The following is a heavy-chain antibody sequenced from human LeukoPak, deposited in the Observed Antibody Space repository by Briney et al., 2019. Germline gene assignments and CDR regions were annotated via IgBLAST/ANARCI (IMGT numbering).Heavy chain of an antibody. CDR3: ASNTGTVFDY. CDR1: GGSFRGDYY. J-gene: IGHJ4*02. Sequence: SETLSLTCTVSGGSFRGDYYWAWIRQPPGKGLEWIGSIYSGGRIYYNPSLKSRVSISIDTSNNDLSLKVTSVTAADTAVYYCASNTGTVFDYWGQGALVTVSS. CDR2: IYSGGRI. D-gene: IGHD7-27*01. V-gene: IGHV4-39*07.